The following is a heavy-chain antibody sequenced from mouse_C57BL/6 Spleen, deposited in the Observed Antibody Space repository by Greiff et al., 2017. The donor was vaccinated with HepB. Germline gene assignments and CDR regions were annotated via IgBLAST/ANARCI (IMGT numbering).Heavy chain of an antibody. CDR3: ARRGDYDVAWFAY. J-gene: IGHJ3*01. D-gene: IGHD2-4*01. CDR1: GYTFTTYP. Sequence: VQLQQSGAELVKPGASVKMSCKASGYTFTTYPIEWMKQNHGKSLEWIGNFHPYNDDTKYNEKFKGKATLTVEKSSSTVYLERRRLTSDDSAVYYCARRGDYDVAWFAYWGQGTLVTVSA. CDR2: FHPYNDDT. V-gene: IGHV1-47*01.